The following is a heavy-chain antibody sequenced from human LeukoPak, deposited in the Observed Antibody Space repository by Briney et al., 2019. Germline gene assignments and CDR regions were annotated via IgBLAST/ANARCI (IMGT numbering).Heavy chain of an antibody. CDR1: GYTFTSYY. Sequence: ASVKVSCKASGYTFTSYYMHWVRQAPGQGLEWMGIINPSGGSISYAQKFQGRVTMTRDTSTSTVYMELSSLRSEDTAVYYCASRRMHRGFSGSYFAWWFDPWGQGTLVTVSS. J-gene: IGHJ5*02. CDR2: INPSGGSI. D-gene: IGHD1-26*01. V-gene: IGHV1-46*01. CDR3: ASRRMHRGFSGSYFAWWFDP.